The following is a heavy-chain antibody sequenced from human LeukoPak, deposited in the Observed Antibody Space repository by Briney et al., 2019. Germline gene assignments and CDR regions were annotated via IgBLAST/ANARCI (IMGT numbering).Heavy chain of an antibody. J-gene: IGHJ3*02. Sequence: GASVKVSCKASGYTFTSYGISWVRQAPGQGLEWMGWISAYNGNTNYAQKLQGRVTMTTDTSTSTAYMELRGLRSDDTAVYYCATTLDYYDSSVLRIGAFDIWGQGTMVTVSS. CDR3: ATTLDYYDSSVLRIGAFDI. V-gene: IGHV1-18*01. CDR1: GYTFTSYG. D-gene: IGHD3-22*01. CDR2: ISAYNGNT.